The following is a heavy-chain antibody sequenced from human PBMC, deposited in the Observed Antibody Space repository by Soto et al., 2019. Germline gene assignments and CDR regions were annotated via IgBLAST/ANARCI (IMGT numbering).Heavy chain of an antibody. D-gene: IGHD4-17*01. V-gene: IGHV1-2*04. Sequence: ASVKVSCKASGYTFTGYYMHWVRQAPGQGLEWMGWINPNRGGTNYAQKFQGWVTMTRDTSISTAYMELSRLRSDDTAVYYCARDMVWNGDYPYYYYGMDVWGQGTTVTVSS. CDR3: ARDMVWNGDYPYYYYGMDV. CDR2: INPNRGGT. J-gene: IGHJ6*02. CDR1: GYTFTGYY.